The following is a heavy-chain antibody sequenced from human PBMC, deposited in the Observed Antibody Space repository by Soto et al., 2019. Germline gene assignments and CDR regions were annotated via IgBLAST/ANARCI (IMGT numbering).Heavy chain of an antibody. CDR2: IWYDGSNK. D-gene: IGHD6-19*01. CDR3: ARDLGYSSGWYGKGAFDI. J-gene: IGHJ3*02. CDR1: GFTFSSYG. V-gene: IGHV3-33*01. Sequence: QVQLVESGGGVVQPERSLILSCAASGFTFSSYGMHWVRQAPGKGLEWVAVIWYDGSNKYYADSVKGRFTISRDNSKNTMHLQMNSLRAEDTAVYYCARDLGYSSGWYGKGAFDIWGQGTMVTVSS.